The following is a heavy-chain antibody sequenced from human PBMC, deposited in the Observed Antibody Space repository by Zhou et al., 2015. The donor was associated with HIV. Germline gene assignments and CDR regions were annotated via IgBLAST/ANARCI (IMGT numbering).Heavy chain of an antibody. Sequence: QVQFFQSGPEAKEPGASVKISCKTPRGTLDKYAISWVRQVPGQGLDWMGGINPNSGGTNYAQKFQGRVTMTRDTSISTAYMELSRLRSDDTAVYYCARRDYDYSNNYNGMDVWGQGTTVTVSS. CDR2: INPNSGGT. CDR1: RGTLDKYA. J-gene: IGHJ6*02. V-gene: IGHV1-2*02. CDR3: ARRDYDYSNNYNGMDV. D-gene: IGHD4-11*01.